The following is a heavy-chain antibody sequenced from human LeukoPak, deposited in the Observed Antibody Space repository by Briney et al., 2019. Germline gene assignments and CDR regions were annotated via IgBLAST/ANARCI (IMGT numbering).Heavy chain of an antibody. CDR2: ISSSTTDI. J-gene: IGHJ2*01. D-gene: IGHD2-2*01. V-gene: IGHV3-21*01. Sequence: PGGSLRLSCAASGFIFSRYSMTWVRQAPGKGLEWVSSISSSTTDIDYADSMKGRFTISRDNAKNSLYLQMNSLRAEDTAVYYCAREQLPERYFDLWGRGTLVTVSS. CDR1: GFIFSRYS. CDR3: AREQLPERYFDL.